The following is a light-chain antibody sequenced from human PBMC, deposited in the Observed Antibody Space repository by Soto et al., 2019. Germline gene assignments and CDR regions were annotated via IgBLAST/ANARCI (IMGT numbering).Light chain of an antibody. J-gene: IGKJ4*01. CDR1: QNVGNS. V-gene: IGKV1-5*01. CDR2: DAS. Sequence: DIQMTQSPSTLSASIGDSVTITCRASQNVGNSLAWYQVRPGKAPNLLIFDASTLESGVPSKSSGSRSGTEFTFTISSLQPDDFATYYCQQYSTYALTFGGGTKVDIK. CDR3: QQYSTYALT.